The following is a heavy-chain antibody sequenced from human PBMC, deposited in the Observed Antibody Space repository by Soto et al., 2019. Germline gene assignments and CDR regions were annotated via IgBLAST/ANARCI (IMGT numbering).Heavy chain of an antibody. D-gene: IGHD2-15*01. CDR1: CYSISSGYY. J-gene: IGHJ4*02. V-gene: IGHV4-38-2*01. Sequence: KTSETLSLTCAVSCYSISSGYYWGWIRQPPGKGLEWIGSIYHSGSTYYNPSLKSRVTISVDTSKNQFSLKLSSVTAADTAVYYCARGGYCSGGSCSTLGDFDYWGQGTLVTVSS. CDR3: ARGGYCSGGSCSTLGDFDY. CDR2: IYHSGST.